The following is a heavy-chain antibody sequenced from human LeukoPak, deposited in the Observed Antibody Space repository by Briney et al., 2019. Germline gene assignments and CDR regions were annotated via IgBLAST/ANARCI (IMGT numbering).Heavy chain of an antibody. J-gene: IGHJ3*02. CDR2: IVVCSGNT. CDR1: GFTFTSSA. Sequence: SVKVSCKASGFTFTSSAMHWVRQARGQRLEWVGWIVVCSGNTNYAQKFQERVTITRDMSTSTAYMELSSLRSEDTAVYYCAAGGYCSSTSCYTPAFDIWGQGTMVTVSS. V-gene: IGHV1-58*02. CDR3: AAGGYCSSTSCYTPAFDI. D-gene: IGHD2-2*02.